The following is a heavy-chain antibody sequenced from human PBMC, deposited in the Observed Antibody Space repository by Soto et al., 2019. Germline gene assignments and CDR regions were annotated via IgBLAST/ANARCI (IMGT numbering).Heavy chain of an antibody. CDR3: AKDQQRSVTSDAFDI. D-gene: IGHD6-25*01. J-gene: IGHJ3*02. Sequence: SVKVSFKASGGTFSKYAINWLRQAPGQGLEWMGGIIPIFDSTNSAQKFQGRVTLTADESTSTIYMELSSLTSEDTGVYYCAKDQQRSVTSDAFDIWGQGTMVTVSS. V-gene: IGHV1-69*13. CDR2: IIPIFDST. CDR1: GGTFSKYA.